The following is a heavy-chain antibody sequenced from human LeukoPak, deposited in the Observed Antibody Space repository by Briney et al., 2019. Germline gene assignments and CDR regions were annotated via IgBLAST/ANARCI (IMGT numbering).Heavy chain of an antibody. CDR2: INPNSGGT. Sequence: ASVKVSCKASGYTFTGYYMHWVRQAPGQGLEWMGWINPNSGGTNYAQKFQGRVTMTRDTSISTAYMELSRLRSDDTAVYYCATSPDSSGYYPLYFDYWGQGTLVTVSS. CDR1: GYTFTGYY. D-gene: IGHD3-22*01. V-gene: IGHV1-2*02. CDR3: ATSPDSSGYYPLYFDY. J-gene: IGHJ4*02.